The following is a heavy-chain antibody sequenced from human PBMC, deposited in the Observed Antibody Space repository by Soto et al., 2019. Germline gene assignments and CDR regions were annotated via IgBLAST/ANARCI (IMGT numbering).Heavy chain of an antibody. V-gene: IGHV4-4*07. D-gene: IGHD4-17*01. Sequence: PSETLSLTCTVSGGSISSYYWSWIRQPAGKGLEWIGRIYTSGSTNYNPSLKSRCTMSVDTSKNQFSLKLGSVTAADTAGYYCARDRVRFVCHSVGSVTTNGMDVWGQGTTVTVSS. CDR1: GGSISSYY. J-gene: IGHJ6*02. CDR2: IYTSGST. CDR3: ARDRVRFVCHSVGSVTTNGMDV.